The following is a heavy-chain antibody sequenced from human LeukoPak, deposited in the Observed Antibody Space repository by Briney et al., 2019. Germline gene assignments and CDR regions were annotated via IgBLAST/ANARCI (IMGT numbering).Heavy chain of an antibody. Sequence: GGSLRLSCAASGFTFSNYGMHWVRQAPGKGLEWLVAIFYDGSKEHYADTVKGRFTISRDNSKNTLYLQVNSLTADDTAVYYCARDQALYFSYGDYWGQGTLVTVSS. J-gene: IGHJ4*02. D-gene: IGHD2/OR15-2a*01. V-gene: IGHV3-33*01. CDR2: IFYDGSKE. CDR1: GFTFSNYG. CDR3: ARDQALYFSYGDY.